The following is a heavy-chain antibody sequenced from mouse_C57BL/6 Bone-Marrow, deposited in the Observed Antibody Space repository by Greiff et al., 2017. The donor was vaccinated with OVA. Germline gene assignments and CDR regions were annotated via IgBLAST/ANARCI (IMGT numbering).Heavy chain of an antibody. CDR3: TTGGYYGSFDY. Sequence: EVKVVESGAELVRPGASVKLSCTASGFNIKDDYMHWVKQRPEQGLEWIGWIDPENGDTEYASKFQGKATITADTSSNTAYLQLSSLTSEDTAVYYCTTGGYYGSFDYWGQGTTLTVSS. CDR2: IDPENGDT. CDR1: GFNIKDDY. V-gene: IGHV14-4*01. J-gene: IGHJ2*01. D-gene: IGHD1-1*01.